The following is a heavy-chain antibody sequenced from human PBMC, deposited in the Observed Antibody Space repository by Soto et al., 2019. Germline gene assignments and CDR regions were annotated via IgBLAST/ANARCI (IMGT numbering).Heavy chain of an antibody. V-gene: IGHV2-5*01. D-gene: IGHD4-17*01. CDR2: IYWNEDK. Sequence: QITLKESGPTLVKPTQTLTLTCTFSGFSLNTGGPGVGWIRQPPGKALEWLALIYWNEDKRYSPSLKSRLTITKDTSTNQVVLIMTNMDPVDTATYYCAHRGYGDYPRDNWFDPWGQGTLVTVSS. J-gene: IGHJ5*02. CDR1: GFSLNTGGPG. CDR3: AHRGYGDYPRDNWFDP.